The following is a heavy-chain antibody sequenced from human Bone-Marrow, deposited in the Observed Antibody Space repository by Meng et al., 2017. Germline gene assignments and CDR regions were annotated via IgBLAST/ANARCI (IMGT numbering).Heavy chain of an antibody. CDR2: MNPNSGNT. Sequence: ASVKVSCKASGYTFTSYDINWVRQATGQGLEWMGWMNPNSGNTGYAQKFQGRVTMTRNTSISTAYMELSSLRSEDTAVYYCARVPLRCRGGSCYYFDYWGQGTLVTVSS. J-gene: IGHJ4*02. D-gene: IGHD2-15*01. CDR1: GYTFTSYD. CDR3: ARVPLRCRGGSCYYFDY. V-gene: IGHV1-8*01.